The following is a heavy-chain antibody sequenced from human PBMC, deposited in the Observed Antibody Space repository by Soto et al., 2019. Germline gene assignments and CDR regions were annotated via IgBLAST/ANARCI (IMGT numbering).Heavy chain of an antibody. D-gene: IGHD4-4*01. J-gene: IGHJ4*02. V-gene: IGHV1-24*01. Sequence: GSLVRVSCRVSGYTLTELSMQWERQAPGKGLEWMGGFDPEIGETIYAQKFQGRVTMTEDTSTDTAYMELSSLSSGDTAVYYCAAGRYRVGLLGRAYWGQGTLVTVSS. CDR1: GYTLTELS. CDR2: FDPEIGET. CDR3: AAGRYRVGLLGRAY.